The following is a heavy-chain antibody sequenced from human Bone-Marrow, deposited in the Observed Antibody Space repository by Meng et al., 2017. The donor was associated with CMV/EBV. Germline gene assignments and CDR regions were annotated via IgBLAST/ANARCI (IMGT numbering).Heavy chain of an antibody. CDR3: ATMVVTGT. J-gene: IGHJ5*02. CDR1: GFTFDDYG. V-gene: IGHV3-21*01. CDR2: ISSSSSYI. Sequence: GESLKISCAASGFTFDDYGMSWVRQAPGKGLEWVSSISSSSSYIYYADSVKGRFTISRDNAKNSLYLQMNSLRAEDTAVYYCATMVVTGTWGQGTLVTVSS. D-gene: IGHD4-23*01.